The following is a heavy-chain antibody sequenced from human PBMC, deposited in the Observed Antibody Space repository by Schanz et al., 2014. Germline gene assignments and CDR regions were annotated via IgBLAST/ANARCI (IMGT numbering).Heavy chain of an antibody. CDR3: ARDFSAYVGNYFDY. CDR2: IYDSGNT. CDR1: GDSMSSGGYY. D-gene: IGHD5-12*01. J-gene: IGHJ4*02. Sequence: QVQLQESGPGLVKPSQTLSLTCNVSGDSMSSGGYYWNWIRQHPGKGLEWIGYIYDSGNTYYNPSLKSRVTMSIDTSENQFSLNLRSVTGADTAVYYCARDFSAYVGNYFDYWGQGTLVTVSS. V-gene: IGHV4-31*03.